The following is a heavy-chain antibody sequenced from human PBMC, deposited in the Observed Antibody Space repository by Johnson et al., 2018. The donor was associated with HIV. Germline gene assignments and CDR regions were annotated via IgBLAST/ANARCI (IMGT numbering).Heavy chain of an antibody. CDR1: GFTFHDYA. CDR2: IRWNRGNL. CDR3: ARDALLRFLEWFI. D-gene: IGHD3-3*01. J-gene: IGHJ3*02. Sequence: VQLVESGGGLVQPGRSLRLSCAASGFTFHDYAMHWVRPASGKGLEWVSGIRWNRGNLAYVASVKGRFTISRDNAKNTLYLQMNSLRVEDTAVYYCARDALLRFLEWFIWGQGTMVTVSS. V-gene: IGHV3-9*01.